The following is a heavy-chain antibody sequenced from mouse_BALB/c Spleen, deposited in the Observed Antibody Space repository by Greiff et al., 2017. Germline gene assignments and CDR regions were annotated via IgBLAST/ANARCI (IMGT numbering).Heavy chain of an antibody. Sequence: EVKLVESGGGLVQPGGSRKLSCAASGFTFSSFGMHWVRQAPEKGLEWVAYISSGSSTIYYADTVKGRFTIARDNPKNTLFLQMTSLRSEDTAMYYCARSYYGNPYYFDYGGQGTTLTVAS. V-gene: IGHV5-17*02. CDR3: ARSYYGNPYYFDY. D-gene: IGHD2-1*01. J-gene: IGHJ2*01. CDR1: GFTFSSFG. CDR2: ISSGSSTI.